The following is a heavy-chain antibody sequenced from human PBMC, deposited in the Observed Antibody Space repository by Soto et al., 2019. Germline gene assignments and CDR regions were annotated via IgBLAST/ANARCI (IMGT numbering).Heavy chain of an antibody. V-gene: IGHV3-23*01. CDR1: GFTFSSYA. J-gene: IGHJ4*02. D-gene: IGHD3-22*01. CDR3: AKFSRGYYYDSSGWSWDY. CDR2: ISGSGGST. Sequence: GESLRLSCAGSGFTFSSYAMSWVRPAPGKGLEWVSAISGSGGSTYYADSVKGRFTISRDNSKNTLYLQMNSLRAEDTAVYYCAKFSRGYYYDSSGWSWDYWGQGTLVTVSS.